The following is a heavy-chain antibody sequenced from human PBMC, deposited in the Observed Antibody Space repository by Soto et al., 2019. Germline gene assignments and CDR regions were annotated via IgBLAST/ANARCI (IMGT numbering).Heavy chain of an antibody. CDR3: AKDKPAAGSQWLVPI. CDR1: GFTFSSCA. J-gene: IGHJ4*02. V-gene: IGHV3-23*01. Sequence: GGSLRLSCAASGFTFSSCAMTWVRQAPGMGLQWVSAISDSGGTTHYADSVRGRFTISRDNSRNTLYLQLNSLEAEDTAIYYCAKDKPAAGSQWLVPIWGRGTLVTVSS. D-gene: IGHD6-19*01. CDR2: ISDSGGTT.